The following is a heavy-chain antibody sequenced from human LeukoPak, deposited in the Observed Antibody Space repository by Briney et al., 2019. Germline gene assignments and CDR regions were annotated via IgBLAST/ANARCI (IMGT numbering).Heavy chain of an antibody. CDR3: AKELAAAGPESIDY. V-gene: IGHV3-23*01. D-gene: IGHD6-13*01. Sequence: PGGSLRLSCAASGSTFSSYSMNWVRQAPGKGLEWVSAISGSGGSTYYADSVKGRFTISRDNSKNTLYLQMNSLRAEDTAVYYCAKELAAAGPESIDYWGQGTLVTVSS. J-gene: IGHJ4*02. CDR1: GSTFSSYS. CDR2: ISGSGGST.